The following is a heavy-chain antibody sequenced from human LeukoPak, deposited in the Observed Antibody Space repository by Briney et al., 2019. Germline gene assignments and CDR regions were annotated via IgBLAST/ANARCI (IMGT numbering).Heavy chain of an antibody. CDR2: ITHSASP. J-gene: IGHJ2*01. V-gene: IGHV4-34*01. Sequence: SETLSLTCGVSSGSLSGYYWRWIRQPPGGGLEWLGEITHSASPNYNPSLKSRVTISGDTSKKQFSLNLKSVTAADTGVYYWARGVDLWGRGTPVTVSS. CDR3: ARGVDL. CDR1: SGSLSGYY.